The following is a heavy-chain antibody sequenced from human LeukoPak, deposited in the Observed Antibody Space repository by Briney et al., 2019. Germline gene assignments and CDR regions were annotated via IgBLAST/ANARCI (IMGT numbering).Heavy chain of an antibody. CDR1: GGSISSSSYY. J-gene: IGHJ5*02. V-gene: IGHV4-39*01. CDR3: ARHWNSGWYKWFDP. CDR2: IYYSGST. Sequence: SETLSLTCTVSGGSISSSSYYWGWIRQPPGKGLEWIGSIYYSGSTYYNPSLKSRVTISVDTSKNQFSLKLSSVTAADTAVYYCARHWNSGWYKWFDPWGQGTLVTVSS. D-gene: IGHD6-19*01.